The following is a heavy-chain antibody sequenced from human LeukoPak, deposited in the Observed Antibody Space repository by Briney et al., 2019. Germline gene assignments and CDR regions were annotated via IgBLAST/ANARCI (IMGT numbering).Heavy chain of an antibody. D-gene: IGHD3-3*01. CDR2: ISSTSSYI. V-gene: IGHV3-21*01. J-gene: IGHJ6*02. Sequence: GGSLRLSCAASGFTFSTYSLNWVRQAPGKGLEWVSSISSTSSYIYYGDSVKGRFTVSRDNAKNSQYLPMNSLRAEDTAVYYCTSRGDFWSGYWGMDVWGQGTTLPVSS. CDR1: GFTFSTYS. CDR3: TSRGDFWSGYWGMDV.